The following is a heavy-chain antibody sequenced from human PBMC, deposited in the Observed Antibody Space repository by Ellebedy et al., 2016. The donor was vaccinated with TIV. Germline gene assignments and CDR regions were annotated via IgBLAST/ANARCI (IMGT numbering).Heavy chain of an antibody. CDR2: VNPSNDGI. CDR1: GYTFTTYY. J-gene: IGHJ4*02. V-gene: IGHV1-46*01. Sequence: AASVKVSCNASGYTFTTYYIHWVRQAPGQGLEWVGVVNPSNDGICYAQKFQGRVTMTRDTSASTVYMELSSLRSEDTAVYYCAREGGVYYFDYWGQGTLVTVSS. CDR3: AREGGVYYFDY. D-gene: IGHD2-8*02.